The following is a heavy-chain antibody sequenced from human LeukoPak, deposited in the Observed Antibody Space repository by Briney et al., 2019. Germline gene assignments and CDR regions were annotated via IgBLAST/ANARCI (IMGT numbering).Heavy chain of an antibody. CDR1: GFTCSDCY. Sequence: PGGTLTRSCAASGFTCSDCYMSWIRQAPGKGLEWVSYVSSSGYSIYSADPVQGRCSISRANAKNSLYLQMHSLRAEDTAVYYCARGRYGSESYYSFDYWGQGTLVTVSS. CDR3: ARGRYGSESYYSFDY. J-gene: IGHJ4*02. D-gene: IGHD3-10*01. CDR2: VSSSGYSI. V-gene: IGHV3-11*01.